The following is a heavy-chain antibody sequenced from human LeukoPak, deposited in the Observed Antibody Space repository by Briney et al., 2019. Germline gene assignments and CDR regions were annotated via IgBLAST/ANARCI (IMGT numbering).Heavy chain of an antibody. V-gene: IGHV3-30*18. CDR1: GFTFSSYG. CDR3: AKDLAATVDY. CDR2: ISYDGSNK. J-gene: IGHJ4*02. Sequence: GSLRLSCAASGFTFSSYGMHWVRQAPGKGLEWVAVISYDGSNKYYADSVEGRFTISRDNSKNTLYLQMNSLRAEDTAVYYCAKDLAATVDYWGQGTLVTVSS. D-gene: IGHD6-25*01.